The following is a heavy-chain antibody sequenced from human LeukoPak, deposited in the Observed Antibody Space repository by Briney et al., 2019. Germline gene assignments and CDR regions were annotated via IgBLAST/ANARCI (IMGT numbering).Heavy chain of an antibody. D-gene: IGHD1-26*01. CDR3: AKGGRIVGATKTVFGDY. Sequence: GGSLRLSCAASGFTFSSYAMSWVRQAPGKGQEWVSAISGSGGSTYYADSVKGRFTISRDNSKNTLYLQMNSLRAEDTAVYYCAKGGRIVGATKTVFGDYWGQGTLVTVSS. V-gene: IGHV3-23*01. CDR1: GFTFSSYA. CDR2: ISGSGGST. J-gene: IGHJ4*02.